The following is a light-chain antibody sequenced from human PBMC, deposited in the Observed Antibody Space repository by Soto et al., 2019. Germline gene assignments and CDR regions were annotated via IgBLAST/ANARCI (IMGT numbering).Light chain of an antibody. J-gene: IGKJ3*01. CDR2: WAS. V-gene: IGKV4-1*01. Sequence: DIVMTQSPDSLAVSLGERATINCKSSQSVLYSPNNKNYLAWFQQKPGLPPKLIIYWASTRESGVPDRFSGSGSGTDFTLTISSLQAEDVAFYYCQHYYTTPPAFGPGTKVDFK. CDR3: QHYYTTPPA. CDR1: QSVLYSPNNKNY.